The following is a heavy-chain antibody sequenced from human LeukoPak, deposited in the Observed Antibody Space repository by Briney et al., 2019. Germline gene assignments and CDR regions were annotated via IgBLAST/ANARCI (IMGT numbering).Heavy chain of an antibody. J-gene: IGHJ4*02. V-gene: IGHV3-7*04. CDR2: IEEDGSAT. Sequence: GGSLRLSCAASGFTFSTYWMTWVRQAPGKGPEWVANIEEDGSATYYVDSVKGRFTISRDNAKKSLYLQMNSLRAEDTAVYYCAGDSPGYLAYDSWGQGTLVTVSS. D-gene: IGHD1-1*01. CDR3: AGDSPGYLAYDS. CDR1: GFTFSTYW.